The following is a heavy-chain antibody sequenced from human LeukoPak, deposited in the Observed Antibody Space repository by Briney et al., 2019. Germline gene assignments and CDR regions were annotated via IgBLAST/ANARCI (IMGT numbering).Heavy chain of an antibody. J-gene: IGHJ4*02. V-gene: IGHV4-34*01. D-gene: IGHD5-12*01. CDR2: INHSGST. Sequence: PSETLSLACAVYGGSFSAYYWSWIRQPPGKGLEWIGEINHSGSTNYNPSLKSRVTISVDTSKNQFSLKLSSVTAADTAVYYCARHLGYSGDYWGQGTLVTVSS. CDR1: GGSFSAYY. CDR3: ARHLGYSGDY.